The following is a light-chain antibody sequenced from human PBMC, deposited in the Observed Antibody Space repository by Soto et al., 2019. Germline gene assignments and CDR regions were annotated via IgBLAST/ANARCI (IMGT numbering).Light chain of an antibody. V-gene: IGKV3-20*01. J-gene: IGKJ4*01. CDR2: GAS. CDR1: QSVSSNY. Sequence: EIVLTQSPGTLSLSPGERATLSCRASQSVSSNYLAWYQQRPGQAPRLLIYGASTRAAGVPDRFSGSGSGTEFTLTINRLEPEDSAVYFCQQYHLSPLTFGGGTQV. CDR3: QQYHLSPLT.